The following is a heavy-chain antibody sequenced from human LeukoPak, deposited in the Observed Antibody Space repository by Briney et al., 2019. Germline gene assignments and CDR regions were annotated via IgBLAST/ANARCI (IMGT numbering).Heavy chain of an antibody. CDR1: GFTVSSNY. D-gene: IGHD5-18*01. V-gene: IGHV3-66*01. CDR2: IYSGGTT. CDR3: ARDQYSYAHAAH. J-gene: IGHJ4*02. Sequence: GGSLRLSCAASGFTVSSNYMSWVRQAPGKGLEGVSVIYSGGTTYYADSVKGRFTISRDNSKSTLHLQMNSLRAEDTAVYYCARDQYSYAHAAHWGQGTLVTVSS.